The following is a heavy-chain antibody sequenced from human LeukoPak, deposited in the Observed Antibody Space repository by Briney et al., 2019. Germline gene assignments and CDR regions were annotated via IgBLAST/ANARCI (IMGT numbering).Heavy chain of an antibody. V-gene: IGHV3-53*01. D-gene: IGHD3-10*01. CDR2: IDNFGSI. CDR3: AGGTYYGSGARPGYFDH. Sequence: PGGSLRLSCAAPDFNINNNYMNWVRQAPGKGLEWVSLIDNFGSIYYRDSVKDRFTISRDISKRTVYLHMNNLSAEDTAVYYCAGGTYYGSGARPGYFDHWGQGILVTVSS. J-gene: IGHJ4*02. CDR1: DFNINNNY.